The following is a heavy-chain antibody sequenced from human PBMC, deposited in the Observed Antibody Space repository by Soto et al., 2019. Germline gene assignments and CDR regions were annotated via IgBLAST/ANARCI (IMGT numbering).Heavy chain of an antibody. J-gene: IGHJ4*02. D-gene: IGHD4-17*01. V-gene: IGHV1-18*01. CDR2: ISAYNDNT. CDR1: GYTFTSYG. CDR3: ARELRFLTGGDFDY. Sequence: GASVKVSCKASGYTFTSYGISWVRQAPGQGLEWMGWISAYNDNTNYAQKLQGRVTMTTDTSTSTAYMELRSLRSDDTAVYYCARELRFLTGGDFDYWGQGTLVTVSS.